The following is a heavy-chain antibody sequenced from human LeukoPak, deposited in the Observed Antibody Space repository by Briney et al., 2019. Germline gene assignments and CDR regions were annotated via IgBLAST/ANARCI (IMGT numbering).Heavy chain of an antibody. J-gene: IGHJ4*02. V-gene: IGHV3-23*01. CDR1: GFAFSSYA. D-gene: IGHD3-22*01. CDR3: AKAYYYDSSGYYVTYFDY. Sequence: GSLRLSCAASGFAFSSYAMSWVRQAPGKGLEWVSAISGSGGSTYYADSVKGRSTISRDNSKNTLYLQMNSLRAEDTAVYYCAKAYYYDSSGYYVTYFDYWGQGTLVTVSS. CDR2: ISGSGGST.